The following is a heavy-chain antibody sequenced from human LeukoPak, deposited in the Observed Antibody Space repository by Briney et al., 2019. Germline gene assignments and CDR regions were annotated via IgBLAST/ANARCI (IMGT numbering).Heavy chain of an antibody. CDR1: GGSISSYY. V-gene: IGHV4-59*01. CDR2: IYYSGST. Sequence: SETLSLTCTVSGGSISSYYWSWIRQPPGKGLEWIGCIYYSGSTNYNPSLKSRVTISVDTSKNQFSLKLSSVTAADTAVYYCAIIDNIRRYIDIWGQGTMVTVS. J-gene: IGHJ3*02. D-gene: IGHD1-1*01. CDR3: AIIDNIRRYIDI.